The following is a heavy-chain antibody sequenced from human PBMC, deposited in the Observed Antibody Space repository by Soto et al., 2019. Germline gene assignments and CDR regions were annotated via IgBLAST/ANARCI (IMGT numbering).Heavy chain of an antibody. CDR2: IIPIFGTV. J-gene: IGHJ5*02. D-gene: IGHD5-18*01. CDR1: GGTFSSYA. Sequence: ASVKVSCKASGGTFSSYAISWVRQAPGQGLEWMGGIIPIFGTVNYAQKFQGRVTITADESTSTAYMELSSLRSEDTAVYYCARDLTKGIQTFDPWGQGTLVTVSS. V-gene: IGHV1-69*13. CDR3: ARDLTKGIQTFDP.